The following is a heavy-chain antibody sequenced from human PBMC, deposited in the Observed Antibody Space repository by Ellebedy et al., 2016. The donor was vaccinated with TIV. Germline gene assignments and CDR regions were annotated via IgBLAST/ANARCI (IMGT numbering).Heavy chain of an antibody. D-gene: IGHD4-17*01. J-gene: IGHJ5*02. CDR3: ARRASYGDYAVQVNPWFDP. V-gene: IGHV4-39*01. Sequence: SETLSLTCTVSGGSISSSDFWGWIRQPPGKGLEWLGSMHFTGNTHDNPSLKSRVTMSVNTAKNQFYLKVTSVTAADTAVYYCARRASYGDYAVQVNPWFDPWGQGTLVTVSS. CDR1: GGSISSSDF. CDR2: MHFTGNT.